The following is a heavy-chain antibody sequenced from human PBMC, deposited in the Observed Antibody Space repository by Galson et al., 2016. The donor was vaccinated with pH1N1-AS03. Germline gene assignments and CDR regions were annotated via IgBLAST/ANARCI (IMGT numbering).Heavy chain of an antibody. D-gene: IGHD6-19*01. CDR2: IYPGVNA. V-gene: IGHV4-38-2*02. J-gene: IGHJ5*02. CDR1: GYSITTGHY. CDR3: ARSPRVISVAGTFPSRFDP. Sequence: ETLSLTCTVSGYSITTGHYWGWIRQPPGKGLEWIGSIYPGVNADYNPSLKSRVTIPVDTSKNQSSLKLSSVNAADTAVYYCARSPRVISVAGTFPSRFDPWGQGTLVTVSS.